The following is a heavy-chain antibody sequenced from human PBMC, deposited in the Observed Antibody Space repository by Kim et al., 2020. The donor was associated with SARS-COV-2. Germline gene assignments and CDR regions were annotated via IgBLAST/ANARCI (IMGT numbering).Heavy chain of an antibody. J-gene: IGHJ4*02. Sequence: ADAVKGRVTISRDNSKNTLYLQRDSLRAEDTAVYYCARGGEGGSHFDYWGQGTLVTVSS. CDR3: ARGGEGGSHFDY. V-gene: IGHV3-33*01. D-gene: IGHD3-16*01.